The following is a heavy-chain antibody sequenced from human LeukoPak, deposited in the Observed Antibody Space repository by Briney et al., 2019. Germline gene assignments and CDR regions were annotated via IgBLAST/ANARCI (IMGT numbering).Heavy chain of an antibody. J-gene: IGHJ4*02. V-gene: IGHV3-33*06. Sequence: GRSRRLSCVASGFTFSSYGMHWVRQAPGKGLEWVAVIWYDGSNKYYADSVKGRFTISRDNSKNTLYLQMNSLRAEDTAVYYCAKVRPRSSGWYYFVYWGQGTLVPVSS. CDR1: GFTFSSYG. D-gene: IGHD6-19*01. CDR2: IWYDGSNK. CDR3: AKVRPRSSGWYYFVY.